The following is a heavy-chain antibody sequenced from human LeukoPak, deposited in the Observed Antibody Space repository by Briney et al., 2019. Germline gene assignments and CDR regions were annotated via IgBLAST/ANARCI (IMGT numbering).Heavy chain of an antibody. CDR3: ARIGYSSSSFDY. Sequence: SETLSLTCTVSGGSISSGSYYWSWIRQPAGKGLEWIGRIYTSGSTNYNPSLKSRVTISVDTSKNQFSLKLSSVTAADTAVYYCARIGYSSSSFDYWGQGTLVTVSS. V-gene: IGHV4-61*02. CDR1: GGSISSGSYY. CDR2: IYTSGST. D-gene: IGHD6-6*01. J-gene: IGHJ4*02.